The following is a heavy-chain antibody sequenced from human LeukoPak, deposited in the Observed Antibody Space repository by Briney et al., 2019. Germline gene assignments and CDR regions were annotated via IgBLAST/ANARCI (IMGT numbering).Heavy chain of an antibody. CDR3: VRLRGGIQLWGD. D-gene: IGHD5-18*01. J-gene: IGHJ4*02. V-gene: IGHV4-39*01. Sequence: SETLSLTCTVSGGSITSNSYSWGWIRQPPGKGLQWIVTLSYTGTNYYNPSLKSRVTMPVDPSKNQLSLKLSYVTAADTAVYYCVRLRGGIQLWGDWGQGTLVTVSS. CDR2: LSYTGTN. CDR1: GGSITSNSYS.